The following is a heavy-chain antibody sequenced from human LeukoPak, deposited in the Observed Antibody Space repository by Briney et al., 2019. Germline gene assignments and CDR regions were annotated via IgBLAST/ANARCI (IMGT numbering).Heavy chain of an antibody. V-gene: IGHV4-59*08. CDR1: GASINSNY. CDR3: ASTRRAAVAGRFDS. Sequence: SETLSLTCTVSGASINSNYWSWIRQPPGRGLEWIGYIYYSGNTNSSPSLGSRVTMSLDASKNQFSLKVNSVTAADTAIYYCASTRRAAVAGRFDSWGQGTLVTVSS. CDR2: IYYSGNT. D-gene: IGHD6-19*01. J-gene: IGHJ4*02.